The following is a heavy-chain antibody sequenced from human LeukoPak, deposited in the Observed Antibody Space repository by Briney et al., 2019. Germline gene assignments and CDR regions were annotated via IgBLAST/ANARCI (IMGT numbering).Heavy chain of an antibody. D-gene: IGHD3-3*01. Sequence: PGGSLRLSCAASGFTFSSYSMNWVRQAPGKGLEWVSYISSSSSTIYYADSVKGRFTISRDNAKNSLYLQMNSLRAEDTAVYYCARDLGDFWSGYYTGPVWGKGTTVTVSS. CDR2: ISSSSSTI. CDR3: ARDLGDFWSGYYTGPV. V-gene: IGHV3-48*01. CDR1: GFTFSSYS. J-gene: IGHJ6*04.